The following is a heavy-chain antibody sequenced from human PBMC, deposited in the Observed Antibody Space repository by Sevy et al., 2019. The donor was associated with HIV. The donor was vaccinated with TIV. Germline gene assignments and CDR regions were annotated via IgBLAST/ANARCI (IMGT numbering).Heavy chain of an antibody. D-gene: IGHD3-10*01. V-gene: IGHV3-43*01. CDR3: AKKGSEITSAGSYFDY. Sequence: GGSLRLSCAASGFTFDDYTMHWVRQAPGKGLEWVSLISWDGDDKYYGDSVKGRFTISRDNSKNSLYLQMNSLRTEDTALYLCAKKGSEITSAGSYFDYWGQGALVTVS. J-gene: IGHJ4*02. CDR1: GFTFDDYT. CDR2: ISWDGDDK.